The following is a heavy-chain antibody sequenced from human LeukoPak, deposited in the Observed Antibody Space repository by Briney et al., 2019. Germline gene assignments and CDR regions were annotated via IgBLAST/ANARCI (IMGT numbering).Heavy chain of an antibody. CDR2: INHSGST. Sequence: PSETLSLTCAVYGGSFSGYYWSWIRQPPGKGLEWIGEINHSGSTNYNPSLKSRVTISVDTSKNQFSLNLNSVTAEDTAVYYCARHGIVDSSRKNYFDYWGQGTLVTVSS. V-gene: IGHV4-34*01. CDR3: ARHGIVDSSRKNYFDY. CDR1: GGSFSGYY. D-gene: IGHD6-13*01. J-gene: IGHJ4*02.